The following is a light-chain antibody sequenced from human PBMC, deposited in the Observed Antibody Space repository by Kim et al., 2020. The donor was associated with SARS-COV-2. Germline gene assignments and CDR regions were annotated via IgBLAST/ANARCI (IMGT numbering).Light chain of an antibody. CDR2: GNT. Sequence: RVAISCPGSRANIGTGYDVHWYQQLPGTAPRLLIFGNTNRPSGVPDRFSGSKSATSASLAITGLQAEDEADYYCQSYDSRLSGSVFGGGTQLTVL. CDR1: RANIGTGYD. CDR3: QSYDSRLSGSV. V-gene: IGLV1-40*01. J-gene: IGLJ3*02.